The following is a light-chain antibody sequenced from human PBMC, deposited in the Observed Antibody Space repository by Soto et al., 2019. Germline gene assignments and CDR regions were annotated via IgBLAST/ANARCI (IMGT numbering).Light chain of an antibody. J-gene: IGKJ1*01. CDR3: QQYNSYWT. V-gene: IGKV1-5*01. CDR1: QSISSW. CDR2: DAS. Sequence: STLSASVGDRVTITCRASQSISSWLAWYQQKPGKAPKLLIYDASSLESGVPSRFSGSGSGTEFTLTISSLQPDDFATYYCQQYNSYWTFGQGTKVDIK.